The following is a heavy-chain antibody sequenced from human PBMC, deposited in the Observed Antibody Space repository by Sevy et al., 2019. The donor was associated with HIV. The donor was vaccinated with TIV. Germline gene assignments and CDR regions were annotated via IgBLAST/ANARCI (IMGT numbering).Heavy chain of an antibody. CDR2: IKQDGREM. V-gene: IGHV3-7*03. J-gene: IGHJ6*02. CDR1: GFIFSSYW. D-gene: IGHD3-10*01. Sequence: GGSLRLSCAASGFIFSSYWMSWVRQAPEKGLEWVANIKQDGREMYYVDSVRGRFTISRDNAKNSLYLQMSSLRAEDTAVYYCAISMVRGIISEYSYGMDVWGQGTTVTVSS. CDR3: AISMVRGIISEYSYGMDV.